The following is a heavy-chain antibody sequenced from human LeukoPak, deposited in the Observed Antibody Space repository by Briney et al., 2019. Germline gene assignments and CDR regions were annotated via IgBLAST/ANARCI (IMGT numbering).Heavy chain of an antibody. Sequence: SETLSLTCTVSGGSISSYYWNWIRQPPGKGLEWIGYIYYSGSTTYNPSLKSRVTISVDTSKNQFSLKLSSVTAADTAVYYCARAHYGSGSYYFDYWGQGTLVTVSS. CDR1: GGSISSYY. J-gene: IGHJ4*02. D-gene: IGHD3-10*01. CDR2: IYYSGST. CDR3: ARAHYGSGSYYFDY. V-gene: IGHV4-59*01.